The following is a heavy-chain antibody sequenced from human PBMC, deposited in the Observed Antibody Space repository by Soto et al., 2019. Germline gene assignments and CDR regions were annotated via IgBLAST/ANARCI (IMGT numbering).Heavy chain of an antibody. Sequence: QVQLVESGGGVVRPGRSLRLSCAATGFSFSTHGMHWVRQAPGKGLEWVAVIVNDGSEQQYADSVKGRFTISRDNARNILYLQMNNLRAEDTALYYCARDDLYVAIGLDLWGQGTLVTVSS. CDR1: GFSFSTHG. D-gene: IGHD3-10*02. J-gene: IGHJ5*02. CDR3: ARDDLYVAIGLDL. V-gene: IGHV3-33*01. CDR2: IVNDGSEQ.